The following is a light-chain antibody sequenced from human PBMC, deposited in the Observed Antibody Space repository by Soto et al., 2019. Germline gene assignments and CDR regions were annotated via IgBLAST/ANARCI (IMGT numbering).Light chain of an antibody. CDR1: SSDVGGYDY. V-gene: IGLV2-8*01. CDR3: SSFVAGNNYWV. J-gene: IGLJ3*02. Sequence: SVLTQPPSASGSPGRSVTTSCTGTSSDVGGYDYVSWFQQHPGKAPKLIIYEVTKRPSGVPDRFSASKSGNTASLTVSGLQAEDEADYYCSSFVAGNNYWVFGGGTKVTVL. CDR2: EVT.